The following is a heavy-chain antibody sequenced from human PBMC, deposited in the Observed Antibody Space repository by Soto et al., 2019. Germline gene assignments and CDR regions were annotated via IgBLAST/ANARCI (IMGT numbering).Heavy chain of an antibody. CDR1: GFSFSGYA. CDR3: GRGGGGYTRWDFDS. J-gene: IGHJ4*01. Sequence: EVQLLESGGGSVQPGGSLRLSCAASGFSFSGYAMAWVRQAPGKGLEWVSGISGSGATTYYADSVKGRCTISRGNSKNTRSLQVNRRSAVVTAVYYCGRGGGGYTRWDFDSWGHGSVVTVSS. V-gene: IGHV3-23*01. D-gene: IGHD1-1*01. CDR2: ISGSGATT.